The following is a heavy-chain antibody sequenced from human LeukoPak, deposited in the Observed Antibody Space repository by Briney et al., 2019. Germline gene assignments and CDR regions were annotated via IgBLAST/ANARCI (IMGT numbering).Heavy chain of an antibody. D-gene: IGHD3-22*01. V-gene: IGHV1-18*01. CDR3: ARSGHRRLHYDNLAFDM. CDR2: ISGYNGHT. Sequence: ASVKFSCTTTGYTFTNYGLTWVRLRPGQRPEWMWLISGYNGHTNYAQKFQGRVTLSRDTSPTTAYMELRSLGSDDTAIYYCARSGHRRLHYDNLAFDMWGQGTFVTVSS. CDR1: GYTFTNYG. J-gene: IGHJ3*02.